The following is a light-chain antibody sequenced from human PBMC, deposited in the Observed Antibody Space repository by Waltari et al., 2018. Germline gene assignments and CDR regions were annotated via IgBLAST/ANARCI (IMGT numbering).Light chain of an antibody. CDR3: QQSYSTPQT. Sequence: DIQMTQSPSSLSASVGDRVTITCRASQSIRSHLNWYQQKPGKAPKLLIYAASSLQIAVPSRFSGSGPWEEFHLSISSMQPEALAKYYCQQSYSTPQTFGQGTKLEIK. CDR1: QSIRSH. CDR2: AAS. V-gene: IGKV1-39*01. J-gene: IGKJ2*01.